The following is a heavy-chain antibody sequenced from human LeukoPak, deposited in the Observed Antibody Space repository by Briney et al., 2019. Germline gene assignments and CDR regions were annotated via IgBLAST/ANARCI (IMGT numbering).Heavy chain of an antibody. D-gene: IGHD2-2*01. CDR1: GGSISSYY. CDR3: ARILVVPAAKEYYFDY. J-gene: IGHJ4*02. V-gene: IGHV4-4*07. Sequence: SETLSLTCTVSGGSISSYYWSWIRQPAGKGLEWIGRIYTSGSTNYNPSLKSRVTMSVDTSKNQFSLKLSSVTAADTAVYYCARILVVPAAKEYYFDYWGQGTLVTVSS. CDR2: IYTSGST.